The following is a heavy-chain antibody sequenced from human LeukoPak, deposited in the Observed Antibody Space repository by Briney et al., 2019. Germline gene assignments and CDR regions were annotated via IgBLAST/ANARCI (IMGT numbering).Heavy chain of an antibody. CDR3: AKSGAVAGSNWFDP. CDR1: GFTFSSYG. CDR2: ISYDGSNK. D-gene: IGHD6-19*01. V-gene: IGHV3-30*18. J-gene: IGHJ5*02. Sequence: GGPLRLSCAASGFTFSSYGMHWVRQAPGKGLGWVAVISYDGSNKYYADSGKGRFTISRDNSKNTLYLQMNSLRAEDTAVYYCAKSGAVAGSNWFDPWGQGTLVTVSS.